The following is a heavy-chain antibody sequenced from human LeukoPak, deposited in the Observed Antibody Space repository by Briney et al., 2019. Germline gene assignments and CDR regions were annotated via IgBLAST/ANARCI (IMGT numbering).Heavy chain of an antibody. CDR1: GFTFSSYE. CDR2: ISGSGSAI. J-gene: IGHJ4*02. CDR3: ARQRGYGYFDF. Sequence: GGSLRLSCAASGFTFSSYEMNWVRQAPGKGLEWVSYISGSGSAIYSADSVNGRFTISRDDAENSLYLQMNSLRAEDTAVYYCARQRGYGYFDFWGQGTLVTVSS. D-gene: IGHD2-15*01. V-gene: IGHV3-48*03.